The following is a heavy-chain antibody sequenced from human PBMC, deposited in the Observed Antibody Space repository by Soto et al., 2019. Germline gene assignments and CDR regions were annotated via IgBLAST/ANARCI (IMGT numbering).Heavy chain of an antibody. CDR2: INADYGNT. CDR3: ARKSLSNFNWFDP. D-gene: IGHD4-4*01. V-gene: IGHV1-18*04. Sequence: QLQLVQSGTELKKPGASVKVSCKASGYTFTNYGITWVRQAPGQGLEWMGWINADYGNTNYEQKFQGRVTMTTDTSTTTAYMELRSLRSDDTAVYYCARKSLSNFNWFDPWGHGTLVTVSS. CDR1: GYTFTNYG. J-gene: IGHJ5*02.